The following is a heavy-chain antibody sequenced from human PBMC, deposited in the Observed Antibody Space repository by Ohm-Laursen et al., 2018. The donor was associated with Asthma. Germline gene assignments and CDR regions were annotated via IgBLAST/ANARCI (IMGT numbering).Heavy chain of an antibody. V-gene: IGHV3-30*18. CDR1: GFTFSSYA. J-gene: IGHJ6*02. Sequence: SLRLSCSASGFTFSSYAMNWVRQAPGKGLEWVALISFHGSNEYYADSVKGRFTISRDNSKNTLYLQMNSLRAEDTAVYYCAKDTSLYCSSTSCYGDGMDVWGQGTTVTVSS. CDR2: ISFHGSNE. CDR3: AKDTSLYCSSTSCYGDGMDV. D-gene: IGHD2-2*01.